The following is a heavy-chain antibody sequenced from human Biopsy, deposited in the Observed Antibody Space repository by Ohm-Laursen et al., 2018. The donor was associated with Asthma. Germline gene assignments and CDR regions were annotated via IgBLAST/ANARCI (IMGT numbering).Heavy chain of an antibody. Sequence: VALVKVSCKASGYNFISFAIHWVRQAPGQRLEWMGWVNTGNGDTKYSQKFQGRVTITRDTSASTAYVELRSLRSEDTATYYCARTYYDFLTGQVKDVFGVWGQGTMVTVSS. CDR1: GYNFISFA. J-gene: IGHJ3*01. CDR2: VNTGNGDT. CDR3: ARTYYDFLTGQVKDVFGV. V-gene: IGHV1-3*04. D-gene: IGHD3-9*01.